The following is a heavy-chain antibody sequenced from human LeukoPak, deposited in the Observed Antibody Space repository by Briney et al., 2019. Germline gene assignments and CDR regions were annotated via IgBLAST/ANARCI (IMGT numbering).Heavy chain of an antibody. CDR1: GFSFSSYG. J-gene: IGHJ4*02. V-gene: IGHV3-30*18. Sequence: GGSLRLSCAASGFSFSSYGMHWVRQAPGKGLEWVAVISYDGSNKYHADSVKGRFTISRDNSKNTLYLQMNSLRAEDTAIYYCAKGDYGDYGIFAYWGQGALVTVSS. CDR2: ISYDGSNK. D-gene: IGHD4-17*01. CDR3: AKGDYGDYGIFAY.